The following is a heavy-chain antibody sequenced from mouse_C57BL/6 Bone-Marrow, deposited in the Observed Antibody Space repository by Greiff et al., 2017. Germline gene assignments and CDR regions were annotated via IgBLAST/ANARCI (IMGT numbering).Heavy chain of an antibody. CDR2: IWRGGST. V-gene: IGHV2-5*01. J-gene: IGHJ4*01. CDR1: GFSLTSYG. CDR3: AKRYGSSLLAMDY. Sequence: VKLQESGPGLVQPSQSLSITCTVSGFSLTSYGVHWVRQSPGKGLEWLGVIWRGGSTDYNAAFMSRLSITKDNSKSQVFFKMNSLQADGTAIYYCAKRYGSSLLAMDYWGQGTSVTVSS. D-gene: IGHD1-1*01.